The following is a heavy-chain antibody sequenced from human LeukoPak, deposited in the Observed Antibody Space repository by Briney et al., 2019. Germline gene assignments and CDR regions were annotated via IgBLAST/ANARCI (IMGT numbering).Heavy chain of an antibody. D-gene: IGHD6-13*01. V-gene: IGHV3-48*02. CDR2: ISSSSSTI. J-gene: IGHJ5*02. Sequence: GGSLRLSCAASRFTFSSYSMNWVRQAPGKGLEWVSYISSSSSTIYYADSVKGRFTISRDNAKNSLYLQMNSLRDEDTAVYYCARGLAAVPNWFDPWGQGTLVTVSS. CDR3: ARGLAAVPNWFDP. CDR1: RFTFSSYS.